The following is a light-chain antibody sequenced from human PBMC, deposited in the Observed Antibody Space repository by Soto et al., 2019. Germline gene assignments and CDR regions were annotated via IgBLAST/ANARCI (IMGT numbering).Light chain of an antibody. V-gene: IGKV3-15*01. J-gene: IGKJ5*01. CDR3: QQYTNWPSIT. CDR2: GAS. CDR1: QSVSSY. Sequence: EIVMTQSPATLSVSPGERATLSCRPSQSVSSYLAWYQQKPGQAPRLLIYGASTRATGIPARFSGSGSGTEFTLTISSLQSEDFAVYYCQQYTNWPSITFGQGTRLEIK.